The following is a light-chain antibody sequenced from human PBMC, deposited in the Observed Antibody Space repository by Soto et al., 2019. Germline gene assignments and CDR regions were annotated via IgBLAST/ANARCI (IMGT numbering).Light chain of an antibody. J-gene: IGKJ2*01. CDR3: QHRKDYPRWFT. V-gene: IGKV3-11*01. CDR1: QSISTY. CDR2: DAS. Sequence: EIVLTQSPATLSLSPGERATLSCRASQSISTYVAWYQQKPGQAPRLLISDASNMAIGIPARFSASGSGTGFTLTISSLETEDFGVYYCQHRKDYPRWFTFGQGTTLEIK.